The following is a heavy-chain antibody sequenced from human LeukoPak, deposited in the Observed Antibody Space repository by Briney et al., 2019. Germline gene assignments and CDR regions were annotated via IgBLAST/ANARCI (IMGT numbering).Heavy chain of an antibody. CDR3: ARDRLRWGVRGSYDY. CDR2: ISGYNGNT. J-gene: IGHJ4*02. V-gene: IGHV1-18*01. CDR1: GYTFTSYG. Sequence: ASVKVSCKASGYTFTSYGISWVRQAPGQGLEWMGWISGYNGNTNYAQKLQGRVTMTTDTSTSTAYMELRSLRSDDTAVYYCARDRLRWGVRGSYDYWGQGTLVTVSS. D-gene: IGHD3-10*01.